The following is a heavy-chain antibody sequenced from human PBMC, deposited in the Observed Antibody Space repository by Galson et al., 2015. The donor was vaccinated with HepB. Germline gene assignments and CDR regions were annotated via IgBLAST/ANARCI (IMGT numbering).Heavy chain of an antibody. D-gene: IGHD2-2*03. CDR2: IYGSDTT. CDR3: ASGYGSIWGLFDC. J-gene: IGHJ4*02. Sequence: SLRLSCAASGFTVSRNYMNWVRQAPGKGLEWVSLIYGSDTTFYADSVKGRFTISRDNSKNTLYLQMNSLRLEDTAVYYCASGYGSIWGLFDCWGQGTPVTVSS. V-gene: IGHV3-66*02. CDR1: GFTVSRNY.